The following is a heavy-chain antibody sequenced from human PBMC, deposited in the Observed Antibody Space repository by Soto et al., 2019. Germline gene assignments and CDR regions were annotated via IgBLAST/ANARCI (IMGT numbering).Heavy chain of an antibody. CDR2: MYPSGSS. Sequence: QVQLQESGPGLVKPSETLSLTCAVSGGSISSPNWWSWYRQPPGTGLEWIGEMYPSGSSNRNPSLNSRVTISLDTSKNHFSLKLTSLTAADTAMYYCAREGFDHRTDYWGQGIPVTVS. J-gene: IGHJ4*02. V-gene: IGHV4-4*02. CDR1: GGSISSPNW. CDR3: AREGFDHRTDY.